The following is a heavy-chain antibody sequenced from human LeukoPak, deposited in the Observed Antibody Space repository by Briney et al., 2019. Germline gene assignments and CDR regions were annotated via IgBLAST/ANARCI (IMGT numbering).Heavy chain of an antibody. CDR2: MSPNSANT. J-gene: IGHJ4*02. D-gene: IGHD2-8*02. CDR1: EYTFTTYD. CDR3: ARARLVRGPVTPLYYFDY. V-gene: IGHV1-8*01. Sequence: ASVKVSCKASEYTFTTYDINWVRQATGQGLEWMGWMSPNSANTGYAQKFQGRVTITRNTSISTAYMELNSLRSDDTAVYYCARARLVRGPVTPLYYFDYWGQGVLVTVSS.